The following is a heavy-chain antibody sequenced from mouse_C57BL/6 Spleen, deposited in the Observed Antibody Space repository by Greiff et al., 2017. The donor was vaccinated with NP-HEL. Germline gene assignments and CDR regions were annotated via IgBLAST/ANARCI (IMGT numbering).Heavy chain of an antibody. CDR2: INPGSGGT. V-gene: IGHV1-54*01. J-gene: IGHJ2*01. D-gene: IGHD1-1*01. Sequence: QVQLQQSGAELVRPGTSVKVSCKASGYAFTNYLIEWVKQRPGQGLEWIGVINPGSGGTNYNEKFKGKATLTADKSSSTAYMQLSSLTSEDSAVYFCARHYYGSVDYWGQGTTLTVSS. CDR1: GYAFTNYL. CDR3: ARHYYGSVDY.